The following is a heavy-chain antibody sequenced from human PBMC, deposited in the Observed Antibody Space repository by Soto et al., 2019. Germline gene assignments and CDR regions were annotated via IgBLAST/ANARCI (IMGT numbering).Heavy chain of an antibody. J-gene: IGHJ4*02. Sequence: QVQLQQWGAGLLKPSETLSLTCAVYGGSFSGYYWSWIRQPPGKGLEWIGEINHSGSTNYNPSLKSRVTISVDTSKNQFSLKLSSVTAADTAVYYCARGKQWLVPDYWGQGTLVTVSS. CDR2: INHSGST. CDR1: GGSFSGYY. D-gene: IGHD6-19*01. CDR3: ARGKQWLVPDY. V-gene: IGHV4-34*01.